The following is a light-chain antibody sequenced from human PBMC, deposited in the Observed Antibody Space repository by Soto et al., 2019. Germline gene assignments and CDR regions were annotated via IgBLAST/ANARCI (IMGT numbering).Light chain of an antibody. CDR2: DVS. CDR1: SSDVGGYNY. J-gene: IGLJ1*01. V-gene: IGLV2-11*01. Sequence: QSVLTNPRSVYGSPGQSVTIFCTGTSSDVGGYNYVSWYQQHPGKAPKLMIYDVSKRPSGVPDRFSGSKSGNTASLTISGLQAEDEADYYCCSYAGSYDFGTGTKVTVL. CDR3: CSYAGSYD.